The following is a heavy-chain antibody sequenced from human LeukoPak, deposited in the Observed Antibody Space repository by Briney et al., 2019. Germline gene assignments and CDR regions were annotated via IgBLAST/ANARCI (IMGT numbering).Heavy chain of an antibody. Sequence: KSSETLSLTCTVSGGSISSYFWSWIRQPPGKGLEWIGYIYYSGSTNYNPSLKSRVTISVDTSKNQFSLKLSSVTAADTAVYYCARVFIDGYGSGSLWYFDYWGQGTLVTVSS. D-gene: IGHD3-10*01. CDR2: IYYSGST. J-gene: IGHJ4*02. V-gene: IGHV4-59*12. CDR1: GGSISSYF. CDR3: ARVFIDGYGSGSLWYFDY.